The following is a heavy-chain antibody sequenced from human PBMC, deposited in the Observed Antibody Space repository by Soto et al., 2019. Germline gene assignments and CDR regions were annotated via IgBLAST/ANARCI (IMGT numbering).Heavy chain of an antibody. CDR2: IIAILGIA. Sequence: QVQLVQSGAEVKKPGSSVKVSCKASGGTFSSYTISWVRQAPGQGLEWMGRIIAILGIANYAQKFQGRVTITADKSTSTAYMELSSLRSDDTAVYYCARSGGIYDGAFDIWGQGTMVTVSS. CDR1: GGTFSSYT. J-gene: IGHJ3*02. CDR3: ARSGGIYDGAFDI. V-gene: IGHV1-69*02. D-gene: IGHD3-16*01.